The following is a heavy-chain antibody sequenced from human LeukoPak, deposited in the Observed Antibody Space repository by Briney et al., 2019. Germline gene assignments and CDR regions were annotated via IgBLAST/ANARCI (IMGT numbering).Heavy chain of an antibody. V-gene: IGHV4-59*01. CDR1: GGSISSYY. D-gene: IGHD6-19*01. CDR3: ARVHSIAVANEWFDP. CDR2: IYYSGST. J-gene: IGHJ5*02. Sequence: SETLSLTCTVAGGSISSYYWSWIRQPPGKGLEWIGYIYYSGSTNYNPSLKSRVTISVDTSKNQFSLKLSSVTAADPAVYYCARVHSIAVANEWFDPWGQGTLVTVSS.